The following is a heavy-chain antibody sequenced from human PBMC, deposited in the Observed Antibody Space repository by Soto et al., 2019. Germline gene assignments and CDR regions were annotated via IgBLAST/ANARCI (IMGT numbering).Heavy chain of an antibody. V-gene: IGHV3-48*02. Sequence: EAQLVESGGGLVQPGGSLRLSCAASGFTFSSYTMNWVRQAPGKGLEWVSFISSSSGTIYFADSVKGRFTISRDNAKNSLYLQMNSLRDEDTAVYYCARDRSGYERFDYWGQGTLVTVSS. D-gene: IGHD5-12*01. CDR1: GFTFSSYT. J-gene: IGHJ4*02. CDR2: ISSSSGTI. CDR3: ARDRSGYERFDY.